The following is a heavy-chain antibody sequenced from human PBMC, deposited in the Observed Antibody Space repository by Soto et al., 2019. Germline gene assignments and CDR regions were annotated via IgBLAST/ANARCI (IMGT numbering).Heavy chain of an antibody. V-gene: IGHV3-23*01. CDR1: GFTFSSYA. D-gene: IGHD2-2*01. J-gene: IGHJ4*02. Sequence: EVQLLESGGGLVQPGGSLRLSCAASGFTFSSYAMSWVRQAPGKGLEWVSAISGSGGSTYYADSVKGRFTISRDNSKKPLYLQMNSLRAEDTAVYYCAKDWGGVVVPAASHVRYFDYWGQGTLVTVSS. CDR3: AKDWGGVVVPAASHVRYFDY. CDR2: ISGSGGST.